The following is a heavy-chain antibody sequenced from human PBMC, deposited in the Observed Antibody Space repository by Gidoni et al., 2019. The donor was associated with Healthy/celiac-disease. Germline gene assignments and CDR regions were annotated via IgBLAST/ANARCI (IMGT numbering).Heavy chain of an antibody. J-gene: IGHJ4*02. CDR3: ARDLWSHKGSGRQFDY. CDR2: ISAYNGNT. V-gene: IGHV1-18*01. CDR1: GYTFPSYG. D-gene: IGHD3-10*01. Sequence: QVQLVQSGAEVKKPGASVKVSCRASGYTFPSYGISWVRQAPGQGLEWMGWISAYNGNTNDAQKLQGRVTMTTDTSTSTAYMELRSLRSDDTAVYYCARDLWSHKGSGRQFDYWGQGTLVTVSS.